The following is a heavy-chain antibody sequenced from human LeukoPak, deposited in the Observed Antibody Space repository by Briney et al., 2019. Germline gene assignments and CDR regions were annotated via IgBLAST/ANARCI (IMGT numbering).Heavy chain of an antibody. V-gene: IGHV1-46*01. CDR2: INPSGGST. J-gene: IGHJ4*02. CDR1: GYTFTNYY. D-gene: IGHD1-26*01. Sequence: ASVNVSCKASGYTFTNYYIHWVRQAPGQGHEWTGIINPSGGSTTYAQKFHGRVTMTRDTSTSTVHMELSSLRSEDTAVYYCARVGGTYYNGHLDYWGQGTLVTVSS. CDR3: ARVGGTYYNGHLDY.